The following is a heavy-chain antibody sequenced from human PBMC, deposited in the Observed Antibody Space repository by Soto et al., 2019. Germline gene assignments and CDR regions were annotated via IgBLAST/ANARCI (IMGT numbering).Heavy chain of an antibody. CDR2: IRGDGKLK. D-gene: IGHD5-18*01. Sequence: EVAVAQSGGGSVPPGGSLRLSCTTSGFTFRNYYMTWVRQAPGKGLEWVANIRGDGKLKFLADSVKGRFTISRDNARNSVWLQMNSLRVDDTAVYFCAREVDAASDWGQCSLVTVSS. V-gene: IGHV3-7*03. J-gene: IGHJ1*01. CDR3: AREVDAASD. CDR1: GFTFRNYY.